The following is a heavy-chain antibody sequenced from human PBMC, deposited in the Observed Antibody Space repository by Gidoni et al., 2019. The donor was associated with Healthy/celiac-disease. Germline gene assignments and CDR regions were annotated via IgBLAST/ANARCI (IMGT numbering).Heavy chain of an antibody. CDR1: GGSISSYY. V-gene: IGHV4-59*01. CDR3: ARGIRDIGTVYYFDY. CDR2: IYYSGST. J-gene: IGHJ4*02. D-gene: IGHD5-12*01. Sequence: QVQLQESGPGLVKPSETLSLTCTVSGGSISSYYWSWIRQPPGKGLEWIEYIYYSGSTNYNPSLKSRVTISVDTSKNQFSLKLSSVTAADTAVYYCARGIRDIGTVYYFDYWGQGTLVTVSS.